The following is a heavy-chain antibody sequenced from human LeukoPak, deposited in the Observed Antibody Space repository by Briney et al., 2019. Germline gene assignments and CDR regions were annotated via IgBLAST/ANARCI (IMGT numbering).Heavy chain of an antibody. D-gene: IGHD3-3*01. CDR1: GGSISSYY. CDR3: ARDPATYYDFWSGWQSLGAFDI. CDR2: IYYSGST. Sequence: PSETLSLTCTVSGGSISSYYWSWIRQPPGKGLEWTGYIYYSGSTNYNPSLKSRVTISVDTSKNQFSLKLSSVTAADTAVYYCARDPATYYDFWSGWQSLGAFDIWGQGTMVTVSS. J-gene: IGHJ3*02. V-gene: IGHV4-59*01.